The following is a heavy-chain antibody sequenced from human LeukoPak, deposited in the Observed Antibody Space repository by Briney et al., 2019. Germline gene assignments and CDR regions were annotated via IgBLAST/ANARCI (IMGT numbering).Heavy chain of an antibody. V-gene: IGHV3-30*04. D-gene: IGHD1-26*01. CDR1: GFTFSSYV. J-gene: IGHJ4*02. Sequence: GGSLRLSCAASGFTFSSYVMHWVRQAPGKGLEWVAIISYDGSNEYYADSVKGRFTISRDNSKNTLYLQMNSLRAADTAMYYCARREGWSYYATTNKQYFDYWGQGTLVTVSS. CDR2: ISYDGSNE. CDR3: ARREGWSYYATTNKQYFDY.